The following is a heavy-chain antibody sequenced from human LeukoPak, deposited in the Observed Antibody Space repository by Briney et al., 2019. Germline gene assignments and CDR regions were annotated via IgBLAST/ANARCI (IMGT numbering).Heavy chain of an antibody. CDR1: GGSISSSSYY. D-gene: IGHD3-22*01. J-gene: IGHJ5*02. V-gene: IGHV4-39*01. Sequence: PSETLSLTCSVSGGSISSSSYYWGWIRQPPGKGLEWIGSIYYSGSTYYNPSLKSRVTISVDTSKNQFSLKLSSVTAADTAVYYCAREYYDSALNWFDPWGQGTLVTVSS. CDR2: IYYSGST. CDR3: AREYYDSALNWFDP.